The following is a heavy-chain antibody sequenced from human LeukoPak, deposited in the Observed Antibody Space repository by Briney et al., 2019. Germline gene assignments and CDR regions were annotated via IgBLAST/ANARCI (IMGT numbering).Heavy chain of an antibody. CDR1: GFTFSNSR. D-gene: IGHD3-3*01. Sequence: GGSLRLSCAASGFTFSNSRMSRVRQAPGRGLEWVGRAKSKRDGGTTDYAAPVKGRFTISREDSRNALYLQMDSLKIEYTAVYYCSTDEWNWGQGTLVTVSS. CDR3: STDEWN. V-gene: IGHV3-15*01. J-gene: IGHJ4*02. CDR2: AKSKRDGGTT.